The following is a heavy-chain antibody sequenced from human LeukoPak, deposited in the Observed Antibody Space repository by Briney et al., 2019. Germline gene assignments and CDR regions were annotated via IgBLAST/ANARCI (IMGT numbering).Heavy chain of an antibody. D-gene: IGHD4-17*01. J-gene: IGHJ6*03. Sequence: PSETLSLTCTVSGGSISTTNSYWGWIRQPPGKGLEWIGNVDSSGTSHYNPSLRSRVTISVDTSKSHFSLKLTPVTAADTALYYCATLIDYGGFYFYYYMDVWGKGTTVAVSS. CDR3: ATLIDYGGFYFYYYMDV. V-gene: IGHV4-39*02. CDR1: GGSISTTNSY. CDR2: VDSSGTS.